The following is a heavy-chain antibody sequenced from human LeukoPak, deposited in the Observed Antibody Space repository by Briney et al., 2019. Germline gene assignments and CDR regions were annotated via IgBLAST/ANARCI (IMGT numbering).Heavy chain of an antibody. V-gene: IGHV3-23*01. J-gene: IGHJ6*02. CDR3: AKGRNVLRYPYGMDV. CDR2: ISGSGGST. CDR1: GFTFSSYA. Sequence: AGGSLRLSCAASGFTFSSYAMSWVRQAPGKGLEWVSAISGSGGSTYYADSVKGRFTISRDNSKNTLYLQMNSLRAEDTAVYYCAKGRNVLRYPYGMDVWGQGTTVTVSS. D-gene: IGHD3-9*01.